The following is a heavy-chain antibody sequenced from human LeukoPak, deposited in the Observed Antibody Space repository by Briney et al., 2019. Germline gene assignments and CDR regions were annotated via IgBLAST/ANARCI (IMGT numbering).Heavy chain of an antibody. Sequence: SETLSLTCTVSGGSISSYYWSWIRQPPGKGLEWIGYIYYSGSTNYNPSLKSRVTISVDTSKNQFSLKLSSVAAADTAVYYCARSVEMAAMPFDYWGQRTLVTVSS. D-gene: IGHD5-24*01. J-gene: IGHJ4*02. CDR1: GGSISSYY. CDR2: IYYSGST. CDR3: ARSVEMAAMPFDY. V-gene: IGHV4-59*01.